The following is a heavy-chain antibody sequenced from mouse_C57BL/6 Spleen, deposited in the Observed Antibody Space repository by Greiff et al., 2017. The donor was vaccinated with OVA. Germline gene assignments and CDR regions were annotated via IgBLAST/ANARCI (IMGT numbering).Heavy chain of an antibody. CDR3: ERDDYYGSSYVPFAY. V-gene: IGHV5-4*01. D-gene: IGHD1-1*01. J-gene: IGHJ3*01. CDR2: ISDGGSYT. CDR1: GFTFSSYA. Sequence: EVKVVESGGGLVKPGGSLKLSCAASGFTFSSYAMSWVRQTPEKRLEWVATISDGGSYTYYPDNVKGRFTISRDNAKNNLYLQMSHLKSEDTAMYYCERDDYYGSSYVPFAYWGQGTLVTVSA.